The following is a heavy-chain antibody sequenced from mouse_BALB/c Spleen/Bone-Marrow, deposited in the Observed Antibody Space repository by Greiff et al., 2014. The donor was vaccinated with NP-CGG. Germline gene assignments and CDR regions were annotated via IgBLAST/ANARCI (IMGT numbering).Heavy chain of an antibody. CDR2: INPSNGRT. J-gene: IGHJ3*01. Sequence: QVQLQQSGAELVKPGASVKLSCKASGYTFTSYWMHWVKQRPGQGLAWIGEINPSNGRTNYNEKFKSKATLTVDKSSNTAYMQLSSLTSEDSAVYYCASGDYETWAWFPYWGRGTLVTVSA. V-gene: IGHV1S81*02. CDR3: ASGDYETWAWFPY. D-gene: IGHD2-4*01. CDR1: GYTFTSYW.